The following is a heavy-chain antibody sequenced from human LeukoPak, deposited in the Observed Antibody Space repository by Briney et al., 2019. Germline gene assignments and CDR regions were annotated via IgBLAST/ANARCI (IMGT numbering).Heavy chain of an antibody. CDR2: ISGSGGST. Sequence: GGTLRLSCAASGFTFSSYGMSWVRQAPGKGLDWVSAISGSGGSTYYADSVKGRLTISRDNSKNTLYLQMNSLRAEDTAVYYCARGGWYPYYMDVWGKGTTVTVSS. D-gene: IGHD6-19*01. CDR3: ARGGWYPYYMDV. V-gene: IGHV3-23*01. CDR1: GFTFSSYG. J-gene: IGHJ6*03.